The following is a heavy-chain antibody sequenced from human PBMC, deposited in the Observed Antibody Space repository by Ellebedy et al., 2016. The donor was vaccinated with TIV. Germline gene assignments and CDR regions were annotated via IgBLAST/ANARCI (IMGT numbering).Heavy chain of an antibody. CDR1: GFSFDIYS. J-gene: IGHJ6*02. CDR2: ITYDGSNQ. D-gene: IGHD5-18*01. CDR3: ARANTAMVRRNHMDV. Sequence: GESLKISCEASGFSFDIYSMHWVRQAPGKGLEWVAVITYDGSNQHYADSVKGRFTISRDNSKGTLYLQMDSLRAEDTAVYYCARANTAMVRRNHMDVWGQGTTVTVSS. V-gene: IGHV3-30-3*01.